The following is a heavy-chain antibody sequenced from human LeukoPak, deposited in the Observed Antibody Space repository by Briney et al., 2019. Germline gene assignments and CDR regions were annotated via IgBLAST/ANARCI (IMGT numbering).Heavy chain of an antibody. D-gene: IGHD4-17*01. Sequence: PSETLSLTCTVSGSSISSYYWSWIRQPPGKGLEWIGYIYTSGSTNYNPSLKSRVTISVDTSKNQFSLKLSSVTAADTAVYYCARHYGDPYYYYMDVWGKGTTVTVSS. CDR2: IYTSGST. CDR3: ARHYGDPYYYYMDV. J-gene: IGHJ6*03. CDR1: GSSISSYY. V-gene: IGHV4-4*09.